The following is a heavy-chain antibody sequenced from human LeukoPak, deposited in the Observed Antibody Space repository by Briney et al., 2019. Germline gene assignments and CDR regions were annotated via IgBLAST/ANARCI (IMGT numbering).Heavy chain of an antibody. Sequence: GGSLRPSCAASGFTFSTYGMHWVRQAPGKGLEWVAVISNDGSNQYYVDSVKGRFTISRDNSKNTLYLQMNSLRPEDTAVYYCAKDEGYCSGGSCYRQDYWGQGTLVTVSS. CDR1: GFTFSTYG. CDR3: AKDEGYCSGGSCYRQDY. CDR2: ISNDGSNQ. V-gene: IGHV3-30*18. J-gene: IGHJ4*02. D-gene: IGHD2-15*01.